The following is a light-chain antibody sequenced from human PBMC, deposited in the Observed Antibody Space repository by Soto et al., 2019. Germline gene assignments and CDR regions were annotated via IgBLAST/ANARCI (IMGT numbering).Light chain of an antibody. CDR2: AAS. J-gene: IGKJ1*01. CDR1: QGISSY. V-gene: IGKV1-9*01. CDR3: QQYGSLPWT. Sequence: DIQLTQSPSFLSASVGDRVTITCRASQGISSYLAWYQQKPGKAPKLLIYAASTLQSGVPSRFSGSGSGTDFTLTITRLEPEDFAVYYCQQYGSLPWTFGQGTKVDIK.